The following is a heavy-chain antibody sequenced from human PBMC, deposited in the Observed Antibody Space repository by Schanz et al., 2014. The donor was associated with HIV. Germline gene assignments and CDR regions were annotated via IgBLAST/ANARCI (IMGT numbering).Heavy chain of an antibody. D-gene: IGHD4-17*01. CDR2: ISRSGGST. CDR3: AKSRGDSWPYGMDV. J-gene: IGHJ6*02. V-gene: IGHV3-23*04. Sequence: EVQLVESGGGLVKPGGSLRLSCAASGFSVTQGYISWVRQAPGEGLEWVSAISRSGGSTFYSDSVKGRLTISRDNSENTLYLQMNSLRAEDTAVYYCAKSRGDSWPYGMDVWGQGTTVTVSS. CDR1: GFSVTQGY.